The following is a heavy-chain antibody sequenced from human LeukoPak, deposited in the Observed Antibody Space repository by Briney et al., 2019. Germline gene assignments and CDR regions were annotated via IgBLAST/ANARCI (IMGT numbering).Heavy chain of an antibody. Sequence: ASVKVSCKASGYTFTNYAMNWVRQAPGQGLEWMGWINTNTGNPTYAQGFTGRFVFSLDTSVSTAYLQISSLKAEDTAVYYCARGPNHYYDSSAYYGDYWGQGTLVTVSS. CDR2: INTNTGNP. D-gene: IGHD3-22*01. J-gene: IGHJ4*02. CDR3: ARGPNHYYDSSAYYGDY. CDR1: GYTFTNYA. V-gene: IGHV7-4-1*02.